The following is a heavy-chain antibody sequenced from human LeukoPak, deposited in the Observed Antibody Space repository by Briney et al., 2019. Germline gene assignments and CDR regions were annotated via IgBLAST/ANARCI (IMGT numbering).Heavy chain of an antibody. J-gene: IGHJ5*02. Sequence: ASVKVSCKASGYTFTGYYMHWVRRAPGQGLEWMGWINPNSGGTNYAQKFQGRVTMTRDTSISTAYMELSRLRSDDTAVYYCARGPLKTGTRRINWFDPWGQGTLVTVSS. CDR1: GYTFTGYY. CDR3: ARGPLKTGTRRINWFDP. D-gene: IGHD1-1*01. V-gene: IGHV1-2*02. CDR2: INPNSGGT.